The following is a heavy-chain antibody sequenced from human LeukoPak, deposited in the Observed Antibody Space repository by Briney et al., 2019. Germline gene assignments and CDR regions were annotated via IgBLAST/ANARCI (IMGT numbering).Heavy chain of an antibody. CDR2: ISSSSSYI. Sequence: AGGSLRLSCAASGFTFSSYSMNWVRQAPGKGLEWVSSISSSSSYIYYADSVKGRFTISRDNAKNSLYLQMNSLRAEDTAVYYCARDWGVGATLYYFDYWGQGTLVTVSS. D-gene: IGHD1-26*01. CDR1: GFTFSSYS. V-gene: IGHV3-21*01. CDR3: ARDWGVGATLYYFDY. J-gene: IGHJ4*02.